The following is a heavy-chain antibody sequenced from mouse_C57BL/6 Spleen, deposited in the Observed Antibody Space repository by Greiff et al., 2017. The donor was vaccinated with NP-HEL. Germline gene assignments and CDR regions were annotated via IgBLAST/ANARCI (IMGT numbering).Heavy chain of an antibody. V-gene: IGHV5-12*01. CDR1: GFTFSDYY. J-gene: IGHJ4*01. D-gene: IGHD1-3*01. Sequence: EVKLVESGGGLVQPGGSLKLSCAASGFTFSDYYMYWVRQTPEKRLEWVAYISNGGGSTYYPDTVKGRFTISRDNAKNTLYLQMSRLKSADTAMYYCARINGSKDYAMDYWGQGTAVTVSS. CDR3: ARINGSKDYAMDY. CDR2: ISNGGGST.